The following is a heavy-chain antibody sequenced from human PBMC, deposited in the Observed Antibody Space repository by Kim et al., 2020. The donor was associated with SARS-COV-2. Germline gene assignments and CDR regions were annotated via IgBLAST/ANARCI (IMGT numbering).Heavy chain of an antibody. J-gene: IGHJ5*02. Sequence: SETLSLTCAVYGGSFSGYYWSWIRQPPGKGLEWIGEINHSGSTNYNPSLKSRVTISVDTSKNQFSLKLSSVTAADTAVYYCARGPYYGSGTRQPYNWFDPWGQGTLVTVSS. V-gene: IGHV4-34*01. CDR2: INHSGST. CDR1: GGSFSGYY. CDR3: ARGPYYGSGTRQPYNWFDP. D-gene: IGHD3-10*01.